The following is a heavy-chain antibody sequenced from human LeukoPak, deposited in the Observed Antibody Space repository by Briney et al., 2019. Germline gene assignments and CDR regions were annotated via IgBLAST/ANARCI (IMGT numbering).Heavy chain of an antibody. V-gene: IGHV1-2*02. CDR2: IDPNNGGT. D-gene: IGHD2-2*01. J-gene: IGHJ2*01. CDR1: GYTFNGYY. Sequence: ASVKVSCKSSGYTFNGYYMHWVRQAPGQGLEWMGWIDPNNGGTKYAQNFQGRVTMTRDTSISTAYMELSRLRSDDTAVYYCARGYCSSTSCPVAYWYFDLWGRGTLVTVSS. CDR3: ARGYCSSTSCPVAYWYFDL.